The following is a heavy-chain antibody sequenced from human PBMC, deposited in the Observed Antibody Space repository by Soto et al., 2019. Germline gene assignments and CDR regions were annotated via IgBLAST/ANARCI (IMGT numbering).Heavy chain of an antibody. D-gene: IGHD2-2*01. CDR3: AGKIVLVPAASYYGMDV. V-gene: IGHV1-46*01. CDR2: INPSGGST. Sequence: ASVKVSCKASGYTFTSYYMHWVRQAPGQGLEWMGIINPSGGSTSYAQKFQGRVTMTRDTSTSTVYMELSSLRSEDTAVYYCAGKIVLVPAASYYGMDVWGQGTTVTVSS. J-gene: IGHJ6*02. CDR1: GYTFTSYY.